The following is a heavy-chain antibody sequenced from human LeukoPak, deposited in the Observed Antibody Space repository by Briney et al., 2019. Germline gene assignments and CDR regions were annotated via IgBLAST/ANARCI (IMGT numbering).Heavy chain of an antibody. CDR2: ISYDGSNK. CDR1: GFTFSSYA. J-gene: IGHJ4*02. CDR3: ARLNCSGGSCYSPTFDY. Sequence: GGSLRLSCAASGFTFSSYAIHWVRQAPGKGLEWVAVISYDGSNKYYADSVKGRFTISRDNSKNTLYLQMNSLRAEDTAVYYCARLNCSGGSCYSPTFDYWGQGTLVTVSS. D-gene: IGHD2-15*01. V-gene: IGHV3-30*04.